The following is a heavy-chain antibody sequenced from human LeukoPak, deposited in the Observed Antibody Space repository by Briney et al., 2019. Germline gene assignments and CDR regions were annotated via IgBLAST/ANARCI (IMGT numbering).Heavy chain of an antibody. CDR2: IIPILGIA. Sequence: SVKVSCTASGGTFSSYAISWVRQAPGQGLEWMGRIIPILGIANYAQKFQGRVTITADKSTSTAYMELSSLRSEDTAVYYCARDLEPPRAFDYWGQGTLVTVSS. D-gene: IGHD1-14*01. J-gene: IGHJ4*02. CDR3: ARDLEPPRAFDY. V-gene: IGHV1-69*04. CDR1: GGTFSSYA.